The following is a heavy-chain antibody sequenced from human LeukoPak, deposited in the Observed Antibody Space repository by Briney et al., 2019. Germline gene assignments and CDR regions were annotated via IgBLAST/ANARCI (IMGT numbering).Heavy chain of an antibody. V-gene: IGHV3-48*01. CDR1: GFTFSSYS. Sequence: GGSLRLSCAASGFTFSSYSMDWVRQAPGKGLEWVSYISSRSATIYYADSVKGRCTISRDNAKNSLYLQMNSLRAEDTAVYYCARAKRNGFDIWGQGTMVTVSS. CDR3: ARAKRNGFDI. CDR2: ISSRSATI. J-gene: IGHJ3*02.